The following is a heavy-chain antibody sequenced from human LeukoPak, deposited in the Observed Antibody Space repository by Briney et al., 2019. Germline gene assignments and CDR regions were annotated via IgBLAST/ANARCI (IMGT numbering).Heavy chain of an antibody. CDR3: ARGRSDYYLDS. CDR1: GYTFTDYY. D-gene: IGHD3-10*01. CDR2: IYPDIGGT. J-gene: IGHJ4*02. V-gene: IGHV1-2*02. Sequence: ASLKVSCKASGYTFTDYYMHWVRQAPGHGLEWMGWIYPDIGGTNYAQKFQGRVTMTRDTSISTAYMGLSRLTSDDTAVYYCARGRSDYYLDSWGQGALVSVSS.